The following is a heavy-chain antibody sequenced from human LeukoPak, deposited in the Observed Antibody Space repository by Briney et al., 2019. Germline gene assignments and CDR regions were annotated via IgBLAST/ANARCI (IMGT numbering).Heavy chain of an antibody. CDR3: AKPSPNIGHIVVVTERKRYFDY. J-gene: IGHJ4*02. CDR1: GVTFSSYA. D-gene: IGHD2-21*02. CDR2: ISGSGGST. V-gene: IGHV3-23*01. Sequence: PGGSLRLSCEASGVTFSSYAMSWVRQAPGKGLEWVSAISGSGGSTYYADSVKGRFTISRDNSKNTLYLQMNSLRAEDTAVYYCAKPSPNIGHIVVVTERKRYFDYWGQGTLVTVSS.